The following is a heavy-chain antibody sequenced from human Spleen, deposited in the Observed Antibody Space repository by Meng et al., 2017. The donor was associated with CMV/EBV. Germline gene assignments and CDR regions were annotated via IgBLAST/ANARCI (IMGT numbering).Heavy chain of an antibody. Sequence: KVSCKGSGYSFSSYWIGWVRQMPGKGLEWMGIIYPYDSDTRYSPSFQGQVTISADKSISIVYLKWSSLKASDTAMYYCARSQGGNFDSWGQGTLVTVSS. CDR1: GYSFSSYW. CDR2: IYPYDSDT. CDR3: ARSQGGNFDS. V-gene: IGHV5-51*01. J-gene: IGHJ4*02.